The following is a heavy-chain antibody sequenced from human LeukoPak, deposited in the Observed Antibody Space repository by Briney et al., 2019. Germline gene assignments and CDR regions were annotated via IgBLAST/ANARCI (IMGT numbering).Heavy chain of an antibody. CDR2: FDPEDGET. V-gene: IGHV1-24*01. CDR3: ATGSLRLGEFSLGY. Sequence: ASVKVSCKVSGYTLTELSMHWVRQAPGRGLEWMGGFDPEDGETVYAQRFQGRVTMTEDTSTDTAYMELSSLRSEDTAVYYCATGSLRLGEFSLGYWGQGTLVTVSS. J-gene: IGHJ4*02. CDR1: GYTLTELS. D-gene: IGHD3-16*02.